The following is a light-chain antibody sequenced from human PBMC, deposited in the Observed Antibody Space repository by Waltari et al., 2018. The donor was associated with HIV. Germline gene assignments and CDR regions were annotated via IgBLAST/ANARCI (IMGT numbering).Light chain of an antibody. CDR3: SSYTSSSTLV. CDR1: YSDVGGYNY. Sequence: QSALTQPASVSGSPGQSITISCTGTYSDVGGYNYVSWFQQRPGKAPKLIVYEVTHRPSGVSNRFSASKSGITASLTISGVQAEDEADYYCSSYTSSSTLVFGGGTKLTVL. J-gene: IGLJ2*01. CDR2: EVT. V-gene: IGLV2-14*01.